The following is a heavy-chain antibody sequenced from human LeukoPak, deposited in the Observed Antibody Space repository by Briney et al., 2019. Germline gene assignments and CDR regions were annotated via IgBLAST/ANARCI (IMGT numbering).Heavy chain of an antibody. CDR1: GDTFTPSL. CDR2: INPIVVIT. D-gene: IGHD3-22*01. CDR3: ARGRHSYDSSDYYYEGDAFDI. V-gene: IGHV1-46*01. J-gene: IGHJ3*02. Sequence: ASVKVSCKASGDTFTPSLMHWVRRAPGHGLRWLGIINPIVVITSSETTFQGRVTMTRDMSTSTVYMAMSSLRTEDTAVYYCARGRHSYDSSDYYYEGDAFDIWGQGTMVTVSS.